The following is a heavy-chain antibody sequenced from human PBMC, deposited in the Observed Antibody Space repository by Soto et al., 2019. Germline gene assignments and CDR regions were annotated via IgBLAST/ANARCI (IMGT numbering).Heavy chain of an antibody. D-gene: IGHD3-10*01. CDR3: ARPHVLLWFENVYKSLDY. V-gene: IGHV3-7*03. CDR2: IKRDGSEN. CDR1: GFDCNSYW. Sequence: EVQLVESGGGLVQPVGSLRLSCAASGFDCNSYWMTWVRQAPGKGLEWVASIKRDGSENYYVDSVRGRFTVSRENAKNSLSLQMNSLRAEDTAVYFCARPHVLLWFENVYKSLDYWGQGTRVTVSS. J-gene: IGHJ4*02.